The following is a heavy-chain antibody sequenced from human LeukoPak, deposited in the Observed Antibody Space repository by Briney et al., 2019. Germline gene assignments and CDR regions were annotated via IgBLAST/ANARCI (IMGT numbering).Heavy chain of an antibody. CDR3: ARVGSLWFGELPVDY. D-gene: IGHD3-10*01. CDR2: IGPGGDI. Sequence: PGGSRRLSGAASGFSFTAYSTNWFRQAPGRGLGGISYIGPGGDIYYADSVTGRFTISRDNSKNTLYLQMNSLRAEDTAVYYCARVGSLWFGELPVDYWGQGTLVTVSS. V-gene: IGHV3-48*01. CDR1: GFSFTAYS. J-gene: IGHJ4*02.